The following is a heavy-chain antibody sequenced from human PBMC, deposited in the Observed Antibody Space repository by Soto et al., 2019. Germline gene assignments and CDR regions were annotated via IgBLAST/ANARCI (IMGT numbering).Heavy chain of an antibody. J-gene: IGHJ6*02. Sequence: ASVKVSCKASGVTFXSYAISWVRHAPGQGLEWMGGIIPIFGTANYAQKFQGRVTITADESTSTAYMELSSLRSEDTAVYYCTRASLGPLSYGDYGYYYYGMDVWGQGTTVTVSS. V-gene: IGHV1-69*13. CDR3: TRASLGPLSYGDYGYYYYGMDV. CDR2: IIPIFGTA. CDR1: GVTFXSYA. D-gene: IGHD4-17*01.